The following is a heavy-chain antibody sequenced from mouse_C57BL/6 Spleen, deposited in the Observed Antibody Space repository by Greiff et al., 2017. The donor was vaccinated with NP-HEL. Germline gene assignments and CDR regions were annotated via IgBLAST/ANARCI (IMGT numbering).Heavy chain of an antibody. CDR1: GYSFTNYN. D-gene: IGHD1-1*01. CDR2: INPNYGTT. V-gene: IGHV1-39*01. CDR3: ALGSSFPSWFAY. J-gene: IGHJ3*01. Sequence: EVQLQESGPELVKPGASVKISCKASGYSFTNYNMNWVKQSNGKSLEWIGVINPNYGTTSYNQKFKGKATLTVDQSSSTAYMQLNSLTSEDSAVYYCALGSSFPSWFAYWGQGTLVTVSA.